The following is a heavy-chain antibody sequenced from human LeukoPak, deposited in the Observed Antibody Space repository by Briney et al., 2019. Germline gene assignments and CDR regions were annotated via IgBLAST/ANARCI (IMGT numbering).Heavy chain of an antibody. J-gene: IGHJ4*02. D-gene: IGHD5-18*01. CDR2: IGWNSGGI. V-gene: IGHV3-9*03. CDR3: AKDSERDTTMVIDC. Sequence: PGRSLRLSCAASGFTFDDYAMHWVRQAPGKGLEWVSGIGWNSGGIGYAVSVKGRFTISRDNAKSSLYLQMNSLRAEDMAFYYCAKDSERDTTMVIDCWGQGTLVTVSS. CDR1: GFTFDDYA.